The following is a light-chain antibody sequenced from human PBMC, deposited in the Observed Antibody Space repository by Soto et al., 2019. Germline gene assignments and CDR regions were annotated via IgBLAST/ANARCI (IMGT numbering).Light chain of an antibody. CDR3: GTSDISLSLGV. CDR1: SCNIGNNY. V-gene: IGLV1-51*02. CDR2: ENN. J-gene: IGLJ3*02. Sequence: QSVLTQPPSVSAAPGQTVTISCSGSSCNIGNNYVSWYHQHPETAPTILIDENNTQPSGIPDQFSGSTSATSATMGIAGLQTGDEADYYCGTSDISLSLGVFGGGTKLTVL.